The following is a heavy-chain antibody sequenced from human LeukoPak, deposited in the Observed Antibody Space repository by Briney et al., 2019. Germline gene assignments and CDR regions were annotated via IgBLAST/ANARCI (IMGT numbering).Heavy chain of an antibody. D-gene: IGHD3-10*01. CDR1: GGSISSYY. J-gene: IGHJ4*02. V-gene: IGHV4-59*08. Sequence: SETLSLTCTVSGGSISSYYWSWIRQPPGKGLEWIGYIYYSGSTNYNPSLKSRVTISVDTSKNQFSLKLSSVTAADTAVYYCASILDYYGSGSYSNWGQGTLVTVSS. CDR3: ASILDYYGSGSYSN. CDR2: IYYSGST.